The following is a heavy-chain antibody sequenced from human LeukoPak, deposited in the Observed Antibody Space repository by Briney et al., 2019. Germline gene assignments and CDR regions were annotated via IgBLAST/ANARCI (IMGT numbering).Heavy chain of an antibody. CDR2: IYHSGFT. CDR1: GGSVSGYY. J-gene: IGHJ2*01. D-gene: IGHD5-12*01. CDR3: ARDQRCSRYDGGCDQWYFDL. V-gene: IGHV4-59*02. Sequence: SGTLSLTCTVSGGSVSGYYWSWLRQSPGKGLEWIGYIYHSGFTDYNPSLRSRLSISVDTSRNQFSLKLTSATAADTAIYYCARDQRCSRYDGGCDQWYFDLWGRGTLVTVSS.